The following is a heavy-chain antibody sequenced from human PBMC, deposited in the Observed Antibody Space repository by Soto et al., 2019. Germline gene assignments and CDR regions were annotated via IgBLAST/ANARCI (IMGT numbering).Heavy chain of an antibody. V-gene: IGHV4-39*01. J-gene: IGHJ6*03. D-gene: IGHD3-10*02. Sequence: QLQLQESGPGLVKPSETLSLTCTVSGGSISSSSYYWGWIRQPPGKGLEWIGSIYYSGSTYYNPSLKSRVTISVDTSKNQFSLKLSSVTAADTAVYYCARQEGRVRLYYMDVWGKGTTATVSS. CDR3: ARQEGRVRLYYMDV. CDR1: GGSISSSSYY. CDR2: IYYSGST.